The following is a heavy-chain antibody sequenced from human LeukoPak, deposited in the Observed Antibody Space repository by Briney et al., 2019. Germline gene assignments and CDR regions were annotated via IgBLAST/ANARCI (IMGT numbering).Heavy chain of an antibody. J-gene: IGHJ4*02. Sequence: PSETLSLTCAVYGGSFSGYYWSWIRQAPGKGLEWVSLIYGSTSADYADSVKGRFTISRDTSMNTVYLQMNSLRAEDTAVYYCARLNFGDDYWGQGTLVTVSS. CDR2: IYGSTSA. V-gene: IGHV3-66*01. D-gene: IGHD4-17*01. CDR1: GGSFSGYY. CDR3: ARLNFGDDY.